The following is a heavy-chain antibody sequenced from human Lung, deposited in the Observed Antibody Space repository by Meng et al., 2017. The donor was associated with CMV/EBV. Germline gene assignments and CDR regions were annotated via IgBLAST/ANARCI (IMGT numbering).Heavy chain of an antibody. D-gene: IGHD1-7*01. CDR2: INHSGST. Sequence: GSLRLXXAVYGGSFSGYYWSWIRQPPGKGLEWIGEINHSGSTNYNPYLKSRVTISVDTSKNQFSLKLSSVTAADTAVYYCARGAWNYVGVFDYWGQGTLVTVSS. V-gene: IGHV4-34*01. CDR1: GGSFSGYY. CDR3: ARGAWNYVGVFDY. J-gene: IGHJ4*02.